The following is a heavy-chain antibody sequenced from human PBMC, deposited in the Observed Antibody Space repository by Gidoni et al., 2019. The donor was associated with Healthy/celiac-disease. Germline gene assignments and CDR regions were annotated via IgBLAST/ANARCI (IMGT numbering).Heavy chain of an antibody. CDR1: GGSFSGYY. Sequence: QVQLQQWGAGLLKPSETLSLTCAVYGGSFSGYYWNWIRQPPGKGLEWIGEINHSGSTNYNPSLKSRVTISVDTSKNQFSLKVNSVTAADTAVYYCARGRSWFRYWGQGTLVTVSS. D-gene: IGHD3-10*01. CDR3: ARGRSWFRY. V-gene: IGHV4-34*01. J-gene: IGHJ4*02. CDR2: INHSGST.